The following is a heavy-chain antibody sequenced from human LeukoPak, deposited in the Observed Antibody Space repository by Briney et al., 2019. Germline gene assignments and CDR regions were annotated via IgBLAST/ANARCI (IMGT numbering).Heavy chain of an antibody. V-gene: IGHV3-20*04. Sequence: GGSLRLSCAASGFTFDDSVMSWVRQAPGKGLEWVSGINWNGGSTGYADSVRVRFTISRDNAKNSLYRQMSSLRAEDTALYYCARDWFTRLGELSPDRAFDYWGQGTLVTVSS. J-gene: IGHJ4*02. CDR1: GFTFDDSV. CDR3: ARDWFTRLGELSPDRAFDY. D-gene: IGHD3-16*02. CDR2: INWNGGST.